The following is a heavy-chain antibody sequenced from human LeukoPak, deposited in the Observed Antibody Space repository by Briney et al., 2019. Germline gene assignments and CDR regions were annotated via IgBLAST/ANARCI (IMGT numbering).Heavy chain of an antibody. CDR2: IIPILGIA. J-gene: IGHJ4*02. D-gene: IGHD4-23*01. V-gene: IGHV1-69*04. CDR1: GGTFSSYA. CDR3: ARVSTTVVHTPFDY. Sequence: SVKVSCKASGGTFSSYAISWVGQAPGQGLEWMGRIIPILGIANYAQKFQGRVTITADKSTSTAYMELSSLRSEDTAVYYCARVSTTVVHTPFDYWGQGTLVTVSS.